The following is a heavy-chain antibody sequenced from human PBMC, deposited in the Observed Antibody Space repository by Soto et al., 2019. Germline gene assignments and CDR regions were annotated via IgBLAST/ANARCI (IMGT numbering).Heavy chain of an antibody. J-gene: IGHJ4*02. Sequence: GGSLRLSCAASGFTFSSYAMSWVRQAPGKGLEWVSAISGSGGSTYYADSVKGRFTISRDNSKNTLYLQMNSLRAEDTAVYYCAKSLLYCSHCYTRDPDYWGQGTLVTVSS. CDR1: GFTFSSYA. D-gene: IGHD2-2*02. CDR2: ISGSGGST. CDR3: AKSLLYCSHCYTRDPDY. V-gene: IGHV3-23*01.